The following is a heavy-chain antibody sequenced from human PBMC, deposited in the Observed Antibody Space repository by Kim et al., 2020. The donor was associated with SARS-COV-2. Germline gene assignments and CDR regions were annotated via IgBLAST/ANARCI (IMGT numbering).Heavy chain of an antibody. CDR3: ARDLGTLYYYGMDV. V-gene: IGHV3-30-3*01. Sequence: GGSLRLSCAASGFTFSSHIMHWVRQAPGKGLQWVAVISYDGSNEYYADSVKGRFIISRDNSKNALSLQMNSLRAEDTAVYFCARDLGTLYYYGMDVWGQG. CDR1: GFTFSSHI. J-gene: IGHJ6*02. CDR2: ISYDGSNE. D-gene: IGHD1-7*01.